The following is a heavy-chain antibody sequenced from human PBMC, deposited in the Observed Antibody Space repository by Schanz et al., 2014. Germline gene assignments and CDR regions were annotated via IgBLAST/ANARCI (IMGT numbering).Heavy chain of an antibody. D-gene: IGHD2-15*01. V-gene: IGHV3-30-3*01. CDR1: GFTLRSYA. Sequence: QVQLVESGGGVVQPGRSLRLSCAAYGFTLRSYAMHWVRQAPGKGVEWVAVISYDGSNKYYADSVKGRFTISRDNSKNTLYLQMNTLRAEDTDGYDCARDRGYCSGDGGVQFDYWGQGPLVLVST. J-gene: IGHJ4*02. CDR3: ARDRGYCSGDGGVQFDY. CDR2: ISYDGSNK.